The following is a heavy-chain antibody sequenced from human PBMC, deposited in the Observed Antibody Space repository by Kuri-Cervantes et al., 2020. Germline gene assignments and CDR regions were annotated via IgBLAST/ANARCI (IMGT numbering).Heavy chain of an antibody. D-gene: IGHD2-15*01. J-gene: IGHJ6*02. V-gene: IGHV1-18*01. Sequence: ASVKVSCKASGYTFTSYGISWVRQAPGQGLEWMGWISAYNGNTNYAQKLQGRVTMTTDTSTSTAYMELRSLRSDDTAVYYCARAATYYYYYGMDVWGQGTMVTVSS. CDR2: ISAYNGNT. CDR3: ARAATYYYYYGMDV. CDR1: GYTFTSYG.